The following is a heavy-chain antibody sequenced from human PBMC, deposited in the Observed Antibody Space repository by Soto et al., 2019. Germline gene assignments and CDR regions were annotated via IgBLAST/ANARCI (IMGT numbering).Heavy chain of an antibody. V-gene: IGHV4-39*01. CDR2: MFYGVST. CDR3: ARLPSRHLVDY. D-gene: IGHD3-3*02. J-gene: IGHJ4*02. CDR1: GSSISSRGYY. Sequence: SETLSLTCTVSGSSISSRGYYWGWIRQPPGKGLEWIGSMFYGVSTYYNPSLKSRVTVSVDTSKNQFSLNLRSVTAADTAVYYCARLPSRHLVDYWGQGTLVTVSS.